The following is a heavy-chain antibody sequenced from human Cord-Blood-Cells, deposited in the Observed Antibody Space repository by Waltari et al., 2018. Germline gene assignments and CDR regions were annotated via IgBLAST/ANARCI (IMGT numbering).Heavy chain of an antibody. CDR1: GGSFSGYY. CDR2: INHSGST. J-gene: IGHJ4*02. CDR3: ARGYYGSGSYYNFDY. V-gene: IGHV4-34*01. D-gene: IGHD3-10*01. Sequence: QVQLQQWGAGLLKPSETLSLTCAVYGGSFSGYYWRWIRQPQGKGLEWIGEINHSGSTNYNPSLKSRVTISVDTSKNQFSLKLSSVTAADTAVYYCARGYYGSGSYYNFDYWGQGTLVTVSS.